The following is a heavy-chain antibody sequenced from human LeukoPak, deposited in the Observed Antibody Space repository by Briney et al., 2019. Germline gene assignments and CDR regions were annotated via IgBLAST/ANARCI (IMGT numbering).Heavy chain of an antibody. Sequence: ASVKVSCKASGYIFTDYYIHWMRQAPGQGLEWMGWINPKNGDTNYAQKFQGRVTMTRDTSISTAYMELSRLRSDDTAVYYCARERYYDSSGYYPWGQGTLVTVSS. CDR1: GYIFTDYY. D-gene: IGHD3-22*01. CDR2: INPKNGDT. CDR3: ARERYYDSSGYYP. V-gene: IGHV1-2*02. J-gene: IGHJ5*02.